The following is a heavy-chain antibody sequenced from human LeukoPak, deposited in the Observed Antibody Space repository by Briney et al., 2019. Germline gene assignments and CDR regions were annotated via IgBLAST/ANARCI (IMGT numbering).Heavy chain of an antibody. CDR3: ATSYDYGDLNWFDP. CDR1: GGSISSSSYY. CDR2: IYYNGNT. Sequence: PSETLSLTCTVSGGSISSSSYYWGWIRQPPGKGLEWIGCIYYNGNTYYNPSLKSRVTISVDTSKNQFSLKLSSVTAADTAVYYCATSYDYGDLNWFDPWGQGTLVTVSS. D-gene: IGHD4-17*01. J-gene: IGHJ5*02. V-gene: IGHV4-39*07.